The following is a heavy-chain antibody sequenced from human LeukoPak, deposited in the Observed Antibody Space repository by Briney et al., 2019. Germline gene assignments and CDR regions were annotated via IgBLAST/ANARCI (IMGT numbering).Heavy chain of an antibody. CDR1: GFTLSTFD. Sequence: GGSLRLSCAASGFTLSTFDMTWVRQAPGKGLEWVSSISTSSRYIYYRDSVKGRFTISRDDAKNSLYLQMNSLTVEDTAVYYCARADCSGSTCYLRHSWFDPWGQGTLVTVSS. CDR3: ARADCSGSTCYLRHSWFDP. J-gene: IGHJ5*02. D-gene: IGHD2-2*01. V-gene: IGHV3-21*06. CDR2: ISTSSRYI.